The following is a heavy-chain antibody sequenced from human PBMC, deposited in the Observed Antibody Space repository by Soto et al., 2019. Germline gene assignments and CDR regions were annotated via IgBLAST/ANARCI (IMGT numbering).Heavy chain of an antibody. J-gene: IGHJ4*02. CDR2: ISYDGKNR. CDR3: AKGNYGLAPRPEIDN. CDR1: GFAFRNYG. D-gene: IGHD3-10*01. V-gene: IGHV3-30*18. Sequence: PGGSLRLSCAASGFAFRNYGMHWVRQAPGKGLEWVAVISYDGKNRNYADSVKGRFTISRDNSRNTLYLQMNSLRPEDTAVYYCAKGNYGLAPRPEIDNWGQGXLVTVYS.